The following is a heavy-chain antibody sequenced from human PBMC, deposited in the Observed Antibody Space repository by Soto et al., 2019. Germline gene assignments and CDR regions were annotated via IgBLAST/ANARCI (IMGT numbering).Heavy chain of an antibody. D-gene: IGHD3-10*01. CDR2: IRSKAYGGTT. J-gene: IGHJ6*03. Sequence: GGSLRLSCTASGFTVGDYAMSWFRQAPGKGLEWVGFIRSKAYGGTTEYAASVKGRFTISRDDSKSIAYLQMNSLKTEDTAVYYCTRDRGMVRGVIISNYYYYYYMDVWGKGTTVTVSS. CDR3: TRDRGMVRGVIISNYYYYYYMDV. V-gene: IGHV3-49*03. CDR1: GFTVGDYA.